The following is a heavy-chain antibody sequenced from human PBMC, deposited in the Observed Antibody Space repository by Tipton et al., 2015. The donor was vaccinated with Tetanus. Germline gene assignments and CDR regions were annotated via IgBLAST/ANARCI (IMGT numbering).Heavy chain of an antibody. D-gene: IGHD4-23*01. Sequence: SGFTFRESAMHWVRQAPGKGLEWVSRISSDGTRAYYAESVKGRFTVSRDNSRNTLFLEMNSLRPNDTGVYYCARGWGGWELTVWGHGTLVTVSS. CDR2: ISSDGTRA. J-gene: IGHJ4*01. CDR1: GFTFRESA. V-gene: IGHV3-30-3*01. CDR3: ARGWGGWELTV.